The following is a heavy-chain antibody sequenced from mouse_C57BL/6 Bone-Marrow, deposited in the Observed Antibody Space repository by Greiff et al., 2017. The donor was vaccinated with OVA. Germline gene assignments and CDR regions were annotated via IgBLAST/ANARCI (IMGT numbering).Heavy chain of an antibody. CDR3: SRNYGSPFDY. D-gene: IGHD1-1*01. CDR2: INPGSGGT. CDR1: GYALPNYL. Sequence: VQLQQPGAELVRPGTSVKVSCKASGYALPNYLIEWVKQRPGQGLEWIGDINPGSGGTNYNQKFKGKATLTADKTSRTAYMQLSSLTSEDSAVYFCSRNYGSPFDYWGQGTTLTVSS. J-gene: IGHJ2*01. V-gene: IGHV1-54*01.